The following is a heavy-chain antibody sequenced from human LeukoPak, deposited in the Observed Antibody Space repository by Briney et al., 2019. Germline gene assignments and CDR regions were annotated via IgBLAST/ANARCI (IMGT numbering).Heavy chain of an antibody. CDR3: AKDPTLEWLDRFFDY. J-gene: IGHJ4*02. D-gene: IGHD3-3*01. Sequence: GGSLRLSCAASGFTFDDYGMSWVRQAPGKGLEWVSGINWNGGSTGYADSVKGRFTISRDNAKNSLYLQMNSLRAEDTAVYYCAKDPTLEWLDRFFDYWGQGTLVTVSS. CDR1: GFTFDDYG. CDR2: INWNGGST. V-gene: IGHV3-20*04.